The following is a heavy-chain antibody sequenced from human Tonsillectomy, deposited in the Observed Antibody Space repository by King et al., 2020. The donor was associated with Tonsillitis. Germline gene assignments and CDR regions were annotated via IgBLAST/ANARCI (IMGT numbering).Heavy chain of an antibody. Sequence: VQLVESGGGVVQPGRSLRLSCAATGFTFSSYGMHWVRQAPGKGLEGVALISYDGSNKYYADSVKGRFTISRDNSKNTLYLQMNSLRAEDTAVYYCAKSRPHYDFWSGGAFDIWGQGTMVTVSS. V-gene: IGHV3-30*18. CDR3: AKSRPHYDFWSGGAFDI. J-gene: IGHJ3*02. D-gene: IGHD3-3*01. CDR2: ISYDGSNK. CDR1: GFTFSSYG.